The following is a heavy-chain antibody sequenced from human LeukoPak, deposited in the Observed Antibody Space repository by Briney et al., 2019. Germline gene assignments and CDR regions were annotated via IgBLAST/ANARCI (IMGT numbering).Heavy chain of an antibody. J-gene: IGHJ1*01. Sequence: ASVKVSCKASGYTFSDYGITLVRQAPGQGLEWMGWISAYNGNTNYAQKLQGRVTMTTDTSTSTAYMELRSLRSDDTAVYYCARDSSSWSNAEYFQHWGQGTLVTVSS. CDR3: ARDSSSWSNAEYFQH. CDR2: ISAYNGNT. CDR1: GYTFSDYG. D-gene: IGHD6-13*01. V-gene: IGHV1-18*01.